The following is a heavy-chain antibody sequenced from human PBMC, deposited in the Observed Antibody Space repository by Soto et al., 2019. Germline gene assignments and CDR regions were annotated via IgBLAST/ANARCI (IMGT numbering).Heavy chain of an antibody. CDR3: ARGRVGATKVFDY. V-gene: IGHV4-34*01. CDR1: GGSISGYY. J-gene: IGHJ4*02. D-gene: IGHD1-26*01. Sequence: QVQLQQWGAGLLKPSETLSLTCAVYGGSISGYYWSWIRQPPGKGLEWIGEINHSGSTNYNPSLKSRVTISVDTSKNQFSLKLSSVTAADTAVYYCARGRVGATKVFDYWGQGTLVTVSS. CDR2: INHSGST.